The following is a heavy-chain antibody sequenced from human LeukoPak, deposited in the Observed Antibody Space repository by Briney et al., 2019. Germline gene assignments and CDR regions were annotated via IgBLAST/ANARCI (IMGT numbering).Heavy chain of an antibody. CDR1: GGSFSGYY. D-gene: IGHD3-16*01. CDR3: ARGRGYFDY. V-gene: IGHV4-34*01. CDR2: INHSGSA. Sequence: SETLSLTCAVYGGSFSGYYWSWIRQPPGKGLEWIGEINHSGSANYNPSLKSRVTISVDTSKNQFSLKLSSVTAADTAVYYCARGRGYFDYWGQGTLVTVSS. J-gene: IGHJ4*02.